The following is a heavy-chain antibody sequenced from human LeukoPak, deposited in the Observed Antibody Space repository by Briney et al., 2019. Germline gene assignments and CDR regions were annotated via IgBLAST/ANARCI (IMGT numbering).Heavy chain of an antibody. Sequence: GGSPRLSCAASGFTVSNNYMSWVRQAPGKGLEWVSVIYRDGSTYYADSVKGRFTISRDNSKNTLSLQMNCLRAEDTAVYYCAGAIGYFDFWGQGALVTVSS. D-gene: IGHD2-21*01. J-gene: IGHJ4*02. CDR3: AGAIGYFDF. V-gene: IGHV3-53*01. CDR2: IYRDGST. CDR1: GFTVSNNY.